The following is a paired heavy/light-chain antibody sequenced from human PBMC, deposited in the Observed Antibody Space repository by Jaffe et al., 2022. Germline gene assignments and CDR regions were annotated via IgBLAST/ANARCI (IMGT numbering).Heavy chain of an antibody. D-gene: IGHD3-22*01. CDR3: VRLESSGYFAY. J-gene: IGHJ4*02. Sequence: QVQLQESGPGLVKPSETLSLTCAVSGYSISSGYLWGWIRQPPGKGLEWIVSIYYSGSTNYNPSLQSRVSMSLDTSRNQFSLTVRSVTATDTAVYYCVRLESSGYFAYWGQGTLVIVSS. CDR2: IYYSGST. CDR1: GYSISSGYL. V-gene: IGHV4-38-2*01.
Light chain of an antibody. J-gene: IGLJ3*02. CDR2: DNT. V-gene: IGLV1-40*01. CDR1: GSNIGAGYD. Sequence: QSVLTQPPSVSEAPGQRVTISCTGSGSNIGAGYDVHWYQHLPGTAPKLLIYDNTNRPSGVPDRFSGSKSGTSASLAITGLQAEDEADYYCQSYDSSLSAWVFGGGTKLTV. CDR3: QSYDSSLSAWV.